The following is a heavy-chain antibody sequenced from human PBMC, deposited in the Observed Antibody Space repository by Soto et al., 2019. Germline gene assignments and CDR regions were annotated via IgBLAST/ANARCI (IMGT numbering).Heavy chain of an antibody. CDR2: IIPIFGTA. CDR1: GGTFSSYA. CDR3: ARDLAEHYYDSSGYYPTGFDY. Sequence: GASVKVSCKASGGTFSSYAISWVRQAPGQGLEWMGGIIPIFGTANYAQKFQGRVTITADESTSTAYMELSSLRSEDTAVYYCARDLAEHYYDSSGYYPTGFDYWGQGTLVTVSS. J-gene: IGHJ4*02. D-gene: IGHD3-22*01. V-gene: IGHV1-69*13.